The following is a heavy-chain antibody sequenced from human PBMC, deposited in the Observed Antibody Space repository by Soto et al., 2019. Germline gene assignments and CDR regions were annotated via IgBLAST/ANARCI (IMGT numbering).Heavy chain of an antibody. CDR3: ARLRIATNNYKWFDP. V-gene: IGHV4-31*03. Sequence: SETLSLTCSVSGAALNSGNYYWSWIRQVPGKGLEWIGHIYVTGAVDYNPSLRDRITISQDTSERQFSLNLRLVTAANTAVYYCARLRIATNNYKWFDPWGQGTLVTVSS. J-gene: IGHJ5*02. CDR2: IYVTGAV. D-gene: IGHD2-21*01. CDR1: GAALNSGNYY.